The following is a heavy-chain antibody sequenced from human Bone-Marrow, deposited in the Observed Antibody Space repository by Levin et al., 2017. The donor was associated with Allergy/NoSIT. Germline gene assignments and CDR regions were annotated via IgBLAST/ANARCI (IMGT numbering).Heavy chain of an antibody. Sequence: GESLKISCAASGFTFSSYGMHWVRQAPGKGLEWVAVIWYDGSNKYYADSVKGRFTISRDNSKNTLYLQMNSLRAEDTAVYYCARGLGRSIYYYYGMDVWGQGTTVTVSS. J-gene: IGHJ6*02. CDR2: IWYDGSNK. CDR1: GFTFSSYG. D-gene: IGHD2-21*01. CDR3: ARGLGRSIYYYYGMDV. V-gene: IGHV3-33*01.